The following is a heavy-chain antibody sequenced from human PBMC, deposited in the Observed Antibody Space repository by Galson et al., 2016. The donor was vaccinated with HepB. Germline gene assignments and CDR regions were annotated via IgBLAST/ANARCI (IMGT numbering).Heavy chain of an antibody. CDR2: ISGSGATK. Sequence: SLRLSCAASGFTFSNYAMTWVRQAPGKGLEWVSGISGSGATKHYANAVKGRFTISRDNSNNTLYLQVNSLRAEDTALYFCARYSNSWAPFDYWGQGRLVTVSS. D-gene: IGHD6-13*01. J-gene: IGHJ4*02. CDR3: ARYSNSWAPFDY. CDR1: GFTFSNYA. V-gene: IGHV3-23*01.